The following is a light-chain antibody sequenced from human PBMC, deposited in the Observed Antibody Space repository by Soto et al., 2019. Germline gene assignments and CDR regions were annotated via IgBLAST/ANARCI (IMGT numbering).Light chain of an antibody. V-gene: IGKV3-20*01. CDR2: GIS. J-gene: IGKJ1*01. CDR3: QQYVTSSPRT. Sequence: EIVLTKYPATLSVSPGERATPSCRASHTISSSYLSWYQQKPGQAPRLLMYGISRRATGIPGRFSGSGSGTDFTLTITRLEPEDFAVYYCQQYVTSSPRTFGQGTKVDIK. CDR1: HTISSSY.